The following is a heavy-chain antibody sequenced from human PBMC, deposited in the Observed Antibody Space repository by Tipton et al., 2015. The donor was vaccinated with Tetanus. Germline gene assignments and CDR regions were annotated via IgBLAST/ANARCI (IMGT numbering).Heavy chain of an antibody. D-gene: IGHD3-10*01. CDR2: LFPGDSDT. J-gene: IGHJ4*02. CDR1: GYNFPNYW. Sequence: QLVQSEAEVKKPGESLKISCQGSGYNFPNYWINWVRRMPGKGLEWMGILFPGDSDTRYSPSFQGHVTISADKSITTAYLHWSSLQASDTAMYFCARTGSPFDYWGQGTPITVSS. V-gene: IGHV5-51*01. CDR3: ARTGSPFDY.